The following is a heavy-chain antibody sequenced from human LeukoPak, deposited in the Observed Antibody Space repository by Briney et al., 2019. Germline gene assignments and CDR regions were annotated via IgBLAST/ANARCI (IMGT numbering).Heavy chain of an antibody. CDR2: ISYDGSNK. D-gene: IGHD1-26*01. CDR1: GFTFTNYG. J-gene: IGHJ5*02. Sequence: GGSLRLSCAASGFTFTNYGMHWVRQAPGKGLEWVALISYDGSNKYYVDSVKGRFTISRDNSKNTLNLQMNSLRIEDTAVYYCARAPSGSGRFDPWGQGTLVTVSS. V-gene: IGHV3-30*03. CDR3: ARAPSGSGRFDP.